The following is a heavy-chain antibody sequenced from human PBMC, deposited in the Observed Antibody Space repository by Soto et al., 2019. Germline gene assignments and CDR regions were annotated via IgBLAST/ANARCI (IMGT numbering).Heavy chain of an antibody. J-gene: IGHJ6*02. Sequence: QVQLVQSGAEVKKPGASVKVSCKASGYTFTSYGISWVRQAPGQGLEWMGWISAYNGNTNYAQKLQGRVTMTTDTSTSTADMELRSLRSDDTDVYSCARDQPIQGAAINYGMDVWGQGTTVTVSS. CDR3: ARDQPIQGAAINYGMDV. D-gene: IGHD6-25*01. CDR2: ISAYNGNT. V-gene: IGHV1-18*01. CDR1: GYTFTSYG.